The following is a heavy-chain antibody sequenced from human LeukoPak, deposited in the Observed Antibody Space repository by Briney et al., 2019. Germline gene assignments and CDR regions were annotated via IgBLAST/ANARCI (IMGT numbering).Heavy chain of an antibody. CDR1: GFTFSDYY. V-gene: IGHV3-11*04. Sequence: AGTLSLSCAASGFTFSDYYMSWIRQAPGKGLEWVSYISSSGSTMYYADSVKGRFTITTNNAKNSLYQQMNSLRAEDTAVYYCARGARLRRDYYYYYYMDVWGKGTTVTVSS. J-gene: IGHJ6*03. D-gene: IGHD4-17*01. CDR2: ISSSGSTM. CDR3: ARGARLRRDYYYYYYMDV.